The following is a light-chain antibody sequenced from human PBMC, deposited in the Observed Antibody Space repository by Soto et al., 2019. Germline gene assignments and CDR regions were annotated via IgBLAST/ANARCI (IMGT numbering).Light chain of an antibody. CDR2: DVS. V-gene: IGLV2-14*03. Sequence: SALTQPASVSGSPGQSITMSCTGTSSDVGGHNFVSWYQQHPGKAPKLMLYDVSLRPSGVSNRFSGSKSGNTASLTISGLQVEDEADYYCSSYTSGSTRVVFGGGTKLTVL. CDR3: SSYTSGSTRVV. J-gene: IGLJ2*01. CDR1: SSDVGGHNF.